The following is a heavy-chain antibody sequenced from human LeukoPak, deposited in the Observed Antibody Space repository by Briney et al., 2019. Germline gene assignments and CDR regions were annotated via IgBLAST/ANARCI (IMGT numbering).Heavy chain of an antibody. D-gene: IGHD4-11*01. V-gene: IGHV4-31*03. CDR1: GGSISSGGYY. CDR3: ARSRRTTLDY. J-gene: IGHJ4*02. CDR2: IYYSGST. Sequence: PSETLSLTYTVCGGSISSGGYYWSWIRQHPGKGLEWIGYIYYSGSTYYNPSLKSRVTISVDTSKNQFSLKLSSVTAADTSVYYCARSRRTTLDYWGQGTLVTVSS.